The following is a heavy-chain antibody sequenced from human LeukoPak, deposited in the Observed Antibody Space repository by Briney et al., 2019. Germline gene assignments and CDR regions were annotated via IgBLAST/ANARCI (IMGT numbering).Heavy chain of an antibody. J-gene: IGHJ4*02. Sequence: SETLSLTCTVSGGTSSISSYYGGWIRQPPGKGLEWIGSTYYSGSTYYNPSLESRVTISVDTSKNQFSLKLSSVTAADTAVYYCASAGSYSVDYWGQGTLVTVSS. V-gene: IGHV4-39*01. CDR3: ASAGSYSVDY. CDR1: GGTSSISSYY. D-gene: IGHD1-26*01. CDR2: TYYSGST.